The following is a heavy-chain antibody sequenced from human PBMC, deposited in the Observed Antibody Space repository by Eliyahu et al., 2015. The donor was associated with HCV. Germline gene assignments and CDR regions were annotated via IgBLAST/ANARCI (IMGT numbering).Heavy chain of an antibody. CDR3: ARVPGGKKYFDY. J-gene: IGHJ4*02. D-gene: IGHD2-15*01. CDR1: GFTFSSYG. V-gene: IGHV3-33*01. CDR2: IWYDGSNK. Sequence: QVQLVESGGGVVQPGRSLRLSCAASGFTFSSYGMHWVRQGPGKGLGWVAVIWYDGSNKYYADSVKGRFTISRDNSKNTLYLQMNSLRAEDTAVYYCARVPGGKKYFDYWGQGTLVTVSS.